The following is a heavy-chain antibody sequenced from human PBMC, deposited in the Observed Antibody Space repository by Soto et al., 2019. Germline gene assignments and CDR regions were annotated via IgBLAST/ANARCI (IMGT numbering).Heavy chain of an antibody. D-gene: IGHD2-15*01. V-gene: IGHV3-23*01. CDR3: AKRRGAGGHFDY. J-gene: IGHJ4*02. Sequence: LRLSCAASGFTFSSYAMGWVRQGPGKGLEWVAVVSIGGSTHYADSVRGRFTISRDNSKNTLSLQMNSLTAEDTAVYFCAKRRGAGGHFDYWGQGALVTVS. CDR2: VSIGGST. CDR1: GFTFSSYA.